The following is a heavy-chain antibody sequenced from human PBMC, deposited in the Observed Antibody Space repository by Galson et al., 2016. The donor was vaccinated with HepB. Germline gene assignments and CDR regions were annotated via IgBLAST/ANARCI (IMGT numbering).Heavy chain of an antibody. Sequence: SVKVSCKVSGDSLIDLFFHWVRQAPGKGLEWMGGFDPEKSETIYAQKFQGRVTLTEDTSVHTAYMEMTSLTFEDTAVYYCATGWESRGYSDGSDSTALDDWGQGTLVTVSS. V-gene: IGHV1-24*01. J-gene: IGHJ4*02. CDR2: FDPEKSET. CDR1: GDSLIDLF. D-gene: IGHD1-26*01. CDR3: ATGWESRGYSDGSDSTALDD.